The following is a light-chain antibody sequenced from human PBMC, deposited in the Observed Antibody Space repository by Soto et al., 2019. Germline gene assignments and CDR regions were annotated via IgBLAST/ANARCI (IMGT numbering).Light chain of an antibody. CDR2: RAS. CDR1: QHTSSSF. J-gene: IGKJ1*01. V-gene: IGKV3-20*01. CDR3: QHYGGSSRT. Sequence: EIVLTQSPATLSLSPVAGATLSCRAAQHTSSSFLAWYQQKRGQAPRLLIHRASTRATGIPERFSGSGSGTDFTLTITRLEPEDFAVYYCQHYGGSSRTFGQGTKVDIK.